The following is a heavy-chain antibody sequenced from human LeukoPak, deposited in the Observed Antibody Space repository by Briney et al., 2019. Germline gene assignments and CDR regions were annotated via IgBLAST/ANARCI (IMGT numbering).Heavy chain of an antibody. CDR1: GGSISSYY. Sequence: SETLSLTCTVSGGSISSYYWSWIRQPPGKGLEWIGYISYSGGTSYNPSLRSRVTISADTSKNQFSLKLSSVTAADTAVYYCARHGRDNSGYYEAYYFDYWGQGPLVTVSS. V-gene: IGHV4-59*08. CDR2: ISYSGGT. D-gene: IGHD3-22*01. CDR3: ARHGRDNSGYYEAYYFDY. J-gene: IGHJ4*02.